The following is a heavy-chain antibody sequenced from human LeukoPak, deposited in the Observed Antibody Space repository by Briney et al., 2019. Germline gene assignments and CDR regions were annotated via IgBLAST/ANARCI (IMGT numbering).Heavy chain of an antibody. CDR2: IIPIFGTA. J-gene: IGHJ4*02. CDR3: AGADSSGWYRPLIGYYFDY. D-gene: IGHD6-19*01. V-gene: IGHV1-69*05. CDR1: GGTFSSYA. Sequence: GASVKVSCKASGGTFSSYAISWVRQAPGQGLEWMGGIIPIFGTANYAQKFQGRVTITTDESTSTAYMELSSLRSEDMAVYYCAGADSSGWYRPLIGYYFDYWGQGTLVTVSS.